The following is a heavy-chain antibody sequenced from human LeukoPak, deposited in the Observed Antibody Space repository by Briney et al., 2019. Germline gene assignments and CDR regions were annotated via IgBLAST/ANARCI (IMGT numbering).Heavy chain of an antibody. Sequence: ASVKVSCKASGGTFSSYAISWVRQAPGQGLEWMGGIIPIFGTANYAQKFQGRVTITTDESTSTAYMELSSLRAEDTAVYYCARTHRYYDILTGYFYWYFDLWSRGTLVTVSS. CDR1: GGTFSSYA. CDR3: ARTHRYYDILTGYFYWYFDL. J-gene: IGHJ2*01. CDR2: IIPIFGTA. V-gene: IGHV1-69*05. D-gene: IGHD3-9*01.